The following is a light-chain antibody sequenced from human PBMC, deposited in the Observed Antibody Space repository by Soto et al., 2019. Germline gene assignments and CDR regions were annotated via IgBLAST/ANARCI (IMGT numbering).Light chain of an antibody. CDR3: SSYTITNTRV. CDR2: ANI. CDR1: SSNIGADYD. Sequence: QSVLTQPPSVSGAPGQRVTISCTGSSSNIGADYDIHWYQHLPGTAPKLLIYANINRPSGVPDRFSGSKSGTSASLAITELQAEDEADYYCSSYTITNTRVFGVGTKLTVL. J-gene: IGLJ2*01. V-gene: IGLV1-40*01.